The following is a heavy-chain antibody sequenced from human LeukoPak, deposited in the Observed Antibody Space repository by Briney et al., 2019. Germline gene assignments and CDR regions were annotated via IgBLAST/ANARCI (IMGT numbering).Heavy chain of an antibody. J-gene: IGHJ4*02. V-gene: IGHV4-39*01. Sequence: SETLSLTCTVSGGSMTTGSYHWGWIRQPTGKGLEWIGSTSYSASTHYNPSLKSRVTISVDTSQSEVSLTLTSVTAADTAVYFCARWVSGWDYFDHWGQGTLVTVFS. CDR2: TSYSAST. D-gene: IGHD6-19*01. CDR1: GGSMTTGSYH. CDR3: ARWVSGWDYFDH.